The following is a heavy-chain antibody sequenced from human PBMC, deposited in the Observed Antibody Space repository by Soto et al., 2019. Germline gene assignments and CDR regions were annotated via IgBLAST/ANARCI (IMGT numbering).Heavy chain of an antibody. CDR3: TAESYCNGGSCPEF. D-gene: IGHD2-15*01. Sequence: VQLVESGGGFVKPGGSLGLSCSASGLNFRIVWMSWVRQAPGKGLACVGRVKSRPDCGTIEYGDPVKGRFSFSRDDSKSMFYLQMDNVKTEDTVVYYCTAESYCNGGSCPEFWGQGPQVIVSS. V-gene: IGHV3-15*01. J-gene: IGHJ4*02. CDR1: GLNFRIVW. CDR2: VKSRPDCGTI.